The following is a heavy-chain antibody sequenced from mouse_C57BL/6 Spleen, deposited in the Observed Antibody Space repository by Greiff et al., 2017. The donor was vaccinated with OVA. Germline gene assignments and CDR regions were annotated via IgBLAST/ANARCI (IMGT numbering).Heavy chain of an antibody. V-gene: IGHV1-55*01. Sequence: QVQLQQPGAELVKPGASVKMSCKASGYTFTSYWITWVKQRPGQGLEWIGDIYPGSGSTNYNEKFKSKATLTVDTSSSTAYIQLSSLTSEDSAVYYCARERDGSSYFDYWGQGTTLTVSS. CDR3: ARERDGSSYFDY. J-gene: IGHJ2*01. CDR1: GYTFTSYW. CDR2: IYPGSGST. D-gene: IGHD1-1*01.